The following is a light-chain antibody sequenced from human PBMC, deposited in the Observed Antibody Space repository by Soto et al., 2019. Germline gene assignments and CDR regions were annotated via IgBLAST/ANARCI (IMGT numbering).Light chain of an antibody. CDR1: QSISNY. Sequence: DIQMTQSPSSLSASVGDRVTISCRASQSISNYLNWYQQKPGKAPKLLIYGASSLQRGVPSRFSGSGSGTDFTLTISSLQPEDFAVYYCQQSYNAPPWTFGQGTNVAIK. CDR2: GAS. V-gene: IGKV1-39*01. J-gene: IGKJ1*01. CDR3: QQSYNAPPWT.